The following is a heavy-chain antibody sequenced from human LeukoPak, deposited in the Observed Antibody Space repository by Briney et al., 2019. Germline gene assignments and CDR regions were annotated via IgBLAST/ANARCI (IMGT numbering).Heavy chain of an antibody. J-gene: IGHJ4*02. CDR2: IYYSGST. Sequence: PSETLSSTCTVSGGSISSSSYYWGWIRQPPGKGLEWIGSIYYSGSTYYNPSLKSRVTISVDTSKNQFSLKLSSVTAADTAVYYCARGRKRFLEWLSPNRFDYWGQGTLVTVSS. V-gene: IGHV4-39*07. D-gene: IGHD3-3*01. CDR1: GGSISSSSYY. CDR3: ARGRKRFLEWLSPNRFDY.